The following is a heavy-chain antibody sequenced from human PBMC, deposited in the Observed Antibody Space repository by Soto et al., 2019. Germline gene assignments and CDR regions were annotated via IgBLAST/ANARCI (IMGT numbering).Heavy chain of an antibody. CDR3: ARGKTSSGWYGGCYYYGMDV. CDR1: GDSVSSNSAA. D-gene: IGHD6-19*01. V-gene: IGHV6-1*01. Sequence: SQTLSLTCAISGDSVSSNSAAWNWIRQSPSRGLEWLGRTYYRSKWYNDYAVSVKSRITINPDTSKNQFSLQLNSVTPEDTAVYYCARGKTSSGWYGGCYYYGMDVWGQGTTVTVSS. J-gene: IGHJ6*02. CDR2: TYYRSKWYN.